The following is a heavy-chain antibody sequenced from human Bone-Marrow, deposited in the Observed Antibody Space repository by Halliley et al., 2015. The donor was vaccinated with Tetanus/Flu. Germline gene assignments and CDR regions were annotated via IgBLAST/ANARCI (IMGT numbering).Heavy chain of an antibody. CDR2: ILGDGSNG. V-gene: IGHV3-33*01. D-gene: IGHD6-19*01. Sequence: VAYILGDGSNGNDADSVKGRFTISRDNSKNSLYLQMNSLRAEATAVYFCARDPISVTGGGSFDCWGQGTLVTVSS. J-gene: IGHJ4*02. CDR3: ARDPISVTGGGSFDC.